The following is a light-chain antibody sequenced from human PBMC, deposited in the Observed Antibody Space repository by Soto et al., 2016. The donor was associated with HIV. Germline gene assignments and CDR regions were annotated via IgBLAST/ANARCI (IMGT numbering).Light chain of an antibody. CDR2: VAS. J-gene: IGKJ1*01. CDR3: QQSITYPWT. CDR1: QGISSW. V-gene: IGKV1-12*02. Sequence: DIKMTQSPSSVSASVGDTVTITCRASQGISSWLAWYQQKPGRAPKLLISVASTLESGVPSRFSGSGSGTDFTLTISSLQPGDFATYYCQQSITYPWTFGQGTKVEIK.